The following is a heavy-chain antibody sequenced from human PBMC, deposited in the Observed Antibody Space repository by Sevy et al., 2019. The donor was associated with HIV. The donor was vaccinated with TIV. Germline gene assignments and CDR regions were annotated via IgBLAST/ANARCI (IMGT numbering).Heavy chain of an antibody. CDR1: GDSISSGGYY. Sequence: SETLSLTCTVSGDSISSGGYYWSWIRQHPGKGLEWIGDIYYSGTTHYNPSVKSRLTISVDTSKNQFFLKLSSVTAADTAVYYCVRQKARGVRYNWFDPWGQGTLVTVSS. D-gene: IGHD1-26*01. CDR3: VRQKARGVRYNWFDP. V-gene: IGHV4-31*03. J-gene: IGHJ5*02. CDR2: IYYSGTT.